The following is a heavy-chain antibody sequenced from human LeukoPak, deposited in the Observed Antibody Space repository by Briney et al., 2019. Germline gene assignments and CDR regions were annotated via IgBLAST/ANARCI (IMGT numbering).Heavy chain of an antibody. J-gene: IGHJ4*02. V-gene: IGHV1-18*01. D-gene: IGHD3-3*01. CDR1: GYTFTSYG. CDR2: ISAYNGNT. Sequence: GASVKVSCKASGYTFTSYGISWVRQAPGQGLEWMGWISAYNGNTNYAQKLQGRVTMTTDTSTSTAYMELRSLRSDDTAVYYCARVPRDFWSVSLYYFDYWGQGTLVTVSS. CDR3: ARVPRDFWSVSLYYFDY.